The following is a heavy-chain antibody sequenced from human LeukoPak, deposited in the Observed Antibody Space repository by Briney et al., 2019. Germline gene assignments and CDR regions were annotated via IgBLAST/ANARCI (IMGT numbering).Heavy chain of an antibody. Sequence: SETLSLTCTVSGGSISSYYWSWIRQPAGKGLEWIGRIYASGSTDHNPSLKSRVTISVDKSKNQFSLRLSSVTAADTAVYYCARDRGRIVAAGAFDYWGQGALVTVSS. D-gene: IGHD6-13*01. CDR1: GGSISSYY. CDR3: ARDRGRIVAAGAFDY. J-gene: IGHJ4*02. CDR2: IYASGST. V-gene: IGHV4-4*07.